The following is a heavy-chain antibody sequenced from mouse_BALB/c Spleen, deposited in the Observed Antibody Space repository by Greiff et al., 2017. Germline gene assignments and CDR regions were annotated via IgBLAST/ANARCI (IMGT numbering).Heavy chain of an antibody. J-gene: IGHJ4*01. D-gene: IGHD2-1*01. V-gene: IGHV3-8*02. CDR2: ISYSGST. CDR3: ASLYYGNYEDAMDY. Sequence: EVQVVESGPSLVKPSQTLSLTCSVTGDSITSGYWNWIRKFPGNKLEYMGYISYSGSTYYNPSLKSRISITRDTSKNQYYLQLNSVTTEDTATYYCASLYYGNYEDAMDYWGQGTSVTVSS. CDR1: GDSITSGY.